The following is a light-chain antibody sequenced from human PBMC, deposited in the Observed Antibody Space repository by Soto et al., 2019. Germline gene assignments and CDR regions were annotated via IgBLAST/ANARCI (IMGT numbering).Light chain of an antibody. CDR2: DAS. CDR1: QTVSSGY. CDR3: QQYSSSTST. J-gene: IGKJ2*01. Sequence: EIVLTQSPVTLSLSPGERATLSCGASQTVSSGYLAWYQQRPGLAPRLLIYDASSRATGIPDRFSGSGLGTDFSLTISILEPEEFAVYFCQQYSSSTSTFGQGTKLEIK. V-gene: IGKV3D-20*01.